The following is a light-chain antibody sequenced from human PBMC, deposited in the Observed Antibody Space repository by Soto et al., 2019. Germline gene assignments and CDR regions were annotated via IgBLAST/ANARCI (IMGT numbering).Light chain of an antibody. CDR3: QKYNSAPWT. CDR1: QGISTY. J-gene: IGKJ1*01. V-gene: IGKV1-27*01. Sequence: DIPMTQSPSSLSTSVGDSVTITCRASQGISTYLAWYQQKPGKVPKLLIYAASTLQSGVPSRFSGSGSGTDFTLTISSLQPEDGATYDCQKYNSAPWTFGQGTKVEIK. CDR2: AAS.